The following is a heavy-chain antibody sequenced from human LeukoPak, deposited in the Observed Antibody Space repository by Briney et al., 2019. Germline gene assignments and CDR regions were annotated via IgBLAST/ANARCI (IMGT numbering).Heavy chain of an antibody. CDR1: GGSISSYY. CDR2: IYTSGST. V-gene: IGHV4-4*07. D-gene: IGHD6-19*01. Sequence: PSETLSLTCTVSGGSISSYYWSWIRQPAGKGLEWIGRIYTSGSTNYNPSLKSRVTMSVDTSKNQFSLKLSSVTAADTAVYYCARAGGIAVASTGGYYYYYMDVWGKGTTVTISS. J-gene: IGHJ6*03. CDR3: ARAGGIAVASTGGYYYYYMDV.